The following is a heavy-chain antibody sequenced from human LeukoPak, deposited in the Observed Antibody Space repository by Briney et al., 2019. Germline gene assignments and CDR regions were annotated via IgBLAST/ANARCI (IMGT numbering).Heavy chain of an antibody. Sequence: GESLKISCKASGYSFTNYWIGWVRQMPGKGLEWMGIIYPGDSDTKYSPSFQGQVTISADKSINTAYLQWSSLRASDTAMYHCARQGTIVAGTLGTTFDYWGQGTLLTVSS. CDR2: IYPGDSDT. CDR3: ARQGTIVAGTLGTTFDY. D-gene: IGHD5-12*01. J-gene: IGHJ4*02. V-gene: IGHV5-51*01. CDR1: GYSFTNYW.